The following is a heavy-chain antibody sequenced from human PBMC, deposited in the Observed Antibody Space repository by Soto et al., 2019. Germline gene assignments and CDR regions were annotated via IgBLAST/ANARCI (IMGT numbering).Heavy chain of an antibody. J-gene: IGHJ4*02. CDR3: SRPRGGGSYLGGGLR. CDR1: GYSFSTYW. D-gene: IGHD1-26*01. Sequence: EVQLVQSGAEVKKPGESLNISCKGSGYSFSTYWIGWVRQMPGQGLEWMGFIYPRDSDTRYSPSFQGQVTMSADKSTSSAHLRWTSLQALATAIDYWSRPRGGGSYLGGGLRWGQGTQVTVSS. V-gene: IGHV5-51*01. CDR2: IYPRDSDT.